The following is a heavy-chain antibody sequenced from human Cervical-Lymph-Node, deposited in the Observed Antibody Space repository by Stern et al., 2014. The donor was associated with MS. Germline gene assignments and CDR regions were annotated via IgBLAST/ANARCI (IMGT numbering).Heavy chain of an antibody. V-gene: IGHV3-33*01. CDR2: LWYDGRNK. J-gene: IGHJ4*02. D-gene: IGHD6-25*01. CDR1: GFTFSNHG. CDR3: ARSSSSGWDY. Sequence: VQLVESGGTVVQPGTSLRLSCEGSGFTFSNHGMNWVRRAPGKGLEWVASLWYDGRNKMYEDSVRGRFTISRDNSKNKLYLQMDTLRVEDTAVYYCARSSSSGWDYWGPGTLVAVSS.